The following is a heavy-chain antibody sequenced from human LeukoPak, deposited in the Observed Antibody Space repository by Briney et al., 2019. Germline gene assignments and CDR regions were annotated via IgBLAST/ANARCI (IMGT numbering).Heavy chain of an antibody. J-gene: IGHJ4*02. CDR3: ARDGLLWFGDQFDY. D-gene: IGHD3-10*01. V-gene: IGHV4-38-2*02. CDR1: GYSISSGYY. Sequence: PSETLSLTCTVSGYSISSGYYWGWIRQPPGKGLEWIGSIYHSGSTYYNPSLKSRVTISVDTSKNQFSLKLSSVTAADTAVSYCARDGLLWFGDQFDYWGQGTLVTVSS. CDR2: IYHSGST.